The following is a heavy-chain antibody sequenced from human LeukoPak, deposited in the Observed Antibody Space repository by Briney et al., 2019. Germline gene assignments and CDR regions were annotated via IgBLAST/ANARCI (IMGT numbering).Heavy chain of an antibody. V-gene: IGHV3-21*01. J-gene: IGHJ4*02. CDR1: DRTPYAIN. Sequence: PGGSLRLSRTVSDRTPYAINTILRKQAPGKGLEWVSYISTSSTYIYYADLVRGRFSISRDNAKNSLYLHMNSLKADDTAVYYCARHASERSIDVIDFWGQGTLVTVSS. CDR3: ARHASERSIDVIDF. D-gene: IGHD2-8*01. CDR2: ISTSSTYI.